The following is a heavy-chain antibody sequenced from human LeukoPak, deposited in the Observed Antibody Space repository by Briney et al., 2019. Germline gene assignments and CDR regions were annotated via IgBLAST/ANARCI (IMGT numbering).Heavy chain of an antibody. D-gene: IGHD3-22*01. Sequence: ADGCSFSNYGIHRVRQAPGKGLEWVAVISYDGSNKYYADSVKGRFTISRDNSKNTLYLQMNSLRAEDTAVYYCARYTMIFDYWGQGTLVTVSS. CDR1: GCSFSNYG. CDR2: ISYDGSNK. J-gene: IGHJ4*02. V-gene: IGHV3-30*01. CDR3: ARYTMIFDY.